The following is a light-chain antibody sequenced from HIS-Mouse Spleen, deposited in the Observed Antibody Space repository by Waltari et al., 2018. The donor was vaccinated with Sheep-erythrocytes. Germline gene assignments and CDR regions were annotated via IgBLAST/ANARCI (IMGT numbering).Light chain of an antibody. J-gene: IGLJ1*01. V-gene: IGLV2-11*01. CDR3: CSYAGSYNHV. CDR1: STDVGGFNY. Sequence: SALTQPRPVSGSPGQSVPISCPGTSTDVGGFNYASWYQHHQGKAPNLMTYAVSKRPSGVPDRFSGSKSGNTASLTISGLQAEDEADYYCCSYAGSYNHVFATGTKVTVL. CDR2: AVS.